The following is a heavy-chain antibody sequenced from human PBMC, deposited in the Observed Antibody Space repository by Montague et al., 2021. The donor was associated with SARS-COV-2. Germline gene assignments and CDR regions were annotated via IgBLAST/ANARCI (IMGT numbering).Heavy chain of an antibody. CDR2: TSGSST. CDR3: AKGGPGFGDFWSGCLYYFDS. CDR1: GISFDTYA. D-gene: IGHD3-3*01. V-gene: IGHV3-23*01. J-gene: IGHJ4*02. Sequence: SLRLSCAASGISFDTYAMSWVRQTPGSLLEWVASTSGSSTFHAGSVMGRFTISRDKSKNTLYLQMNSLRAEDTAVYYCAKGGPGFGDFWSGCLYYFDSWGQGTLVTVSS.